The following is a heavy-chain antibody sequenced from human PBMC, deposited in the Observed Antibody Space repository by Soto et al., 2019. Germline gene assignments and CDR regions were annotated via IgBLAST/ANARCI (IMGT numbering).Heavy chain of an antibody. Sequence: PGESLKISCKGSGYRFNTYWIGWVRQMPEKGLEWMGIIYPGDSDTRYSPSFQGQVTISADKSISTAYLQWSSLKASDTALYYCARVPAGGWYPVGYFDFWGQGSLVNLSS. CDR1: GYRFNTYW. CDR3: ARVPAGGWYPVGYFDF. D-gene: IGHD6-19*01. CDR2: IYPGDSDT. J-gene: IGHJ4*02. V-gene: IGHV5-51*01.